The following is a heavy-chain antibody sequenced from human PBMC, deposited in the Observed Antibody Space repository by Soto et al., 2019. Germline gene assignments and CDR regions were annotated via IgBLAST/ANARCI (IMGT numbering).Heavy chain of an antibody. D-gene: IGHD3-3*01. CDR1: CGSINIGGDY. V-gene: IGHV4-31*03. J-gene: IGHJ4*02. Sequence: LSLTFTVSCGSINIGGDYLSWIRHDPGKGLEWIGYIYYSGSTYYNPSLKSRVTISIDTSKNQFSLKLSSVTAADTAVYYCARAQTIFGIITVFDYWGQGTLVTVSS. CDR3: ARAQTIFGIITVFDY. CDR2: IYYSGST.